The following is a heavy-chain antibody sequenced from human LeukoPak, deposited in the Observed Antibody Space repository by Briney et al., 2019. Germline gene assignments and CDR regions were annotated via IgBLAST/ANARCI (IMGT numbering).Heavy chain of an antibody. CDR3: AREDADVGDSLNKWFDS. CDR1: GYTFSLYY. J-gene: IGHJ5*01. CDR2: INPSGGST. Sequence: ASVKVSSKASGYTFSLYYIHWVRQAPGQGLEWMGVINPSGGSTTYAQKFQGRVIMTRDTSTSTVYMELRSLRSEDTAVYYCAREDADVGDSLNKWFDSWGQGTLVTVSS. D-gene: IGHD4-17*01. V-gene: IGHV1-46*01.